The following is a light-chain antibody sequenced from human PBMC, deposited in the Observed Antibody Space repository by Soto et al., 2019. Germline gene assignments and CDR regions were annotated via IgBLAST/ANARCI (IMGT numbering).Light chain of an antibody. CDR1: RNVSIY. CDR2: ATS. CDR3: QQSYKMPS. V-gene: IGKV1-39*01. Sequence: PLTKSPSSLAASVGERSNATCRASRNVSIYLNWYQHKPGKGPTLLIHATSNLQIGVPSRFSGSGSGTEFTLTISSLEPEDFGTYYCQQSYKMPSFGQGTRLEI. J-gene: IGKJ5*01.